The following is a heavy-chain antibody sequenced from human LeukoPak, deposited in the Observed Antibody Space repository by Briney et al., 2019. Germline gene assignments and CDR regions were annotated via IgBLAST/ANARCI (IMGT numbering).Heavy chain of an antibody. CDR1: GGSISSGGYC. V-gene: IGHV4-31*03. CDR2: IYYSGST. Sequence: SETLSLTCTVSGGSISSGGYCWSWIRQHPGKGLGWIGYIYYSGSTYYHPSLKSRVTISVDTSKNQCSLKLSSGTAADTAVYDCGVAVAGREVDYWGQGTLGNGSS. J-gene: IGHJ4*02. D-gene: IGHD6-19*01. CDR3: GVAVAGREVDY.